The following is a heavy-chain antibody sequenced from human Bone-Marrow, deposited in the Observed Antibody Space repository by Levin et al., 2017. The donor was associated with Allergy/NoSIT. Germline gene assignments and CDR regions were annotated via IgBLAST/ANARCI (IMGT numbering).Heavy chain of an antibody. CDR2: IYSSGTT. CDR3: AKDRGTGTTGHYFYAMDV. J-gene: IGHJ6*02. V-gene: IGHV4-4*07. CDR1: GGSINNYY. Sequence: GSLRLSCTVSGGSINNYYWSWIRQSAGKELEWIGRIYSSGTTNYNPSLKSRVTMSVDTSKNQFSLKVNSVTAADTAVYYCAKDRGTGTTGHYFYAMDVWGQGTTVTVSS. D-gene: IGHD1-7*01.